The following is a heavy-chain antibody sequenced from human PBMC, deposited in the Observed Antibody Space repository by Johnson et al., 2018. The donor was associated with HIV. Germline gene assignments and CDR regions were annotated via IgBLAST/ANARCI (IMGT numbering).Heavy chain of an antibody. CDR3: ARAPHDAFDV. CDR1: GFIFSDHY. CDR2: INQNGSEK. J-gene: IGHJ3*01. V-gene: IGHV3-7*03. Sequence: VQLVESGGGLVKPGGSLRLSCAASGFIFSDHYMSWVRQAPGKGLEWVANINQNGSEKYYVDSVRGRFTISRDNSDNTMYLQMNSLRDEDTAVYYCARAPHDAFDVWGQGTMVTVSS.